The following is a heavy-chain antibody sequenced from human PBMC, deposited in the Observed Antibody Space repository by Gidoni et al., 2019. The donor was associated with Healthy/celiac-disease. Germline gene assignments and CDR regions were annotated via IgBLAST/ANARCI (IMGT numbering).Heavy chain of an antibody. V-gene: IGHV4-31*03. D-gene: IGHD4-17*01. Sequence: QVQLQESGPGLVKPSQTLSLTCTVSGGSISSGGYYWSWIRQHPGKGLEWIGYIYYSGSTYYNPSLKSRVTISVDTSKNQFSLKLSSVTAADTAVYYCARAENSYGDYVGWFDPWGQGTLVTVSS. CDR3: ARAENSYGDYVGWFDP. CDR2: IYYSGST. CDR1: GGSISSGGYY. J-gene: IGHJ5*02.